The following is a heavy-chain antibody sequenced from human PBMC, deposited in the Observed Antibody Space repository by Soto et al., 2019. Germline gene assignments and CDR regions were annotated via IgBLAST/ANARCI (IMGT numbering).Heavy chain of an antibody. CDR1: GFTFSSYA. Sequence: EVQLVESGGGLVQPGGSLRLSCAASGFTFSSYAMHWVRQAPGKGLEYVSAISSNGGSTYYANSVKGRFTISRDNSKNTLYLQMGSLRAEDVAVDYCATGGWYILDYWGQGTLVTVSS. D-gene: IGHD6-19*01. CDR2: ISSNGGST. V-gene: IGHV3-64*01. CDR3: ATGGWYILDY. J-gene: IGHJ4*02.